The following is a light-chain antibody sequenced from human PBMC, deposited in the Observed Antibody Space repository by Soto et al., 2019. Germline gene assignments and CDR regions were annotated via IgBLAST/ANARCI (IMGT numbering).Light chain of an antibody. CDR1: QSVSSN. V-gene: IGKV3-15*01. Sequence: EIVMTQSPATLSVSPGERATLSCRASQSVSSNLAWYQQKPGQGPRLLIYGASTRATGIPARFSGSGSGTEFTLTISSLQSEDFAVYYCQQYNNWPSITFGQGTRLESK. J-gene: IGKJ5*01. CDR3: QQYNNWPSIT. CDR2: GAS.